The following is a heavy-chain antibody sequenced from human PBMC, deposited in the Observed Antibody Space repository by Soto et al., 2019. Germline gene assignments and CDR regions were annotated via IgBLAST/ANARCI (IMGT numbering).Heavy chain of an antibody. CDR1: GGSFSGYY. CDR2: INHSGST. CDR3: ARGRSKIDWFDP. Sequence: SETLSLTCAVYGGSFSGYYWSWIRQPPGKGLEWIGEINHSGSTNYNPSLKSRVTISVDTSKNQFSLKLSSVTAADTAVYYCARGRSKIDWFDPWGQGTPVTVSS. J-gene: IGHJ5*02. V-gene: IGHV4-34*01.